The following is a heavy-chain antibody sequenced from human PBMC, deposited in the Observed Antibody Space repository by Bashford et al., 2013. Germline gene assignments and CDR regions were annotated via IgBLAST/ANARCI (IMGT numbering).Heavy chain of an antibody. D-gene: IGHD3-9*01. CDR1: VAPSVPST. J-gene: IGHJ3*01. Sequence: SETLSLTCTVSVAPSVPSTGAGSGSPRKGTGVDWICLLQWEHQLQPSLKSRVIISVGTSKNQFSLKLTSVTAADTAVYYCARDRTLGGDYDILNGYPEGFDVWGRGTMVTVSS. V-gene: IGHV4-59*01. CDR3: ARDRTLGGDYDILNGYPEGFDV. CDR2: LLQWEH.